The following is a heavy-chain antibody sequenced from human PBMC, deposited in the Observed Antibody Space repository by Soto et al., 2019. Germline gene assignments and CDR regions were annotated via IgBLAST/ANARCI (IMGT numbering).Heavy chain of an antibody. J-gene: IGHJ4*02. CDR3: ARWSYLDY. CDR1: GFIFGSYA. Sequence: GGSLRLSCAASGFIFGSYALSWVRQAPGKGLEWVPTISGSDGKTFYADSVKGRFSISRDTSQSTLYLQMNSLRADDTAMYYCARWSYLDYWGQGTRVTVSS. V-gene: IGHV3-23*01. D-gene: IGHD3-3*01. CDR2: ISGSDGKT.